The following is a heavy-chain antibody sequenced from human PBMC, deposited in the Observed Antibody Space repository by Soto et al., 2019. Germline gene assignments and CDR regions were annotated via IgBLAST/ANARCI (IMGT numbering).Heavy chain of an antibody. CDR1: GGFIRSYY. V-gene: IGHV4-59*01. D-gene: IGHD4-17*01. J-gene: IGHJ4*02. Sequence: SETPSPPRTVSGGFIRSYYWGWFRQPPGKGLEWIGYIYYSGSTNYNPSLKSRVTISVDTSKNQLSLKLSSVTAADTAVYYCARRYGASFDYWGQGTLVTVSS. CDR2: IYYSGST. CDR3: ARRYGASFDY.